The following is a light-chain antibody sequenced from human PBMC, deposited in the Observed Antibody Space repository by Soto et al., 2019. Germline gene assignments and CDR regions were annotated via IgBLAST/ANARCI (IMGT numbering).Light chain of an antibody. J-gene: IGKJ1*01. V-gene: IGKV3-20*01. CDR3: HQYGFSLRT. Sequence: EIVLTQSPGTLSLSPGERATLSCRASQRVSGKYLAWYQQKPGQAPRLIIYGASGRSSGIPYRVSGSGSGTDFTLTISRLEPEDFSVYYCHQYGFSLRTFGQGSRVDI. CDR1: QRVSGKY. CDR2: GAS.